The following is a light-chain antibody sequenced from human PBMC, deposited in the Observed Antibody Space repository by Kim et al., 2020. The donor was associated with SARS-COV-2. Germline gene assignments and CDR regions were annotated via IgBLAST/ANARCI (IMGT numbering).Light chain of an antibody. J-gene: IGLJ2*01. CDR2: GKN. CDR3: NSRDNNDNVL. CDR1: ILRTYY. V-gene: IGLV3-19*01. Sequence: VALGQTARLACEGDILRTYYSTWFQQKPGQAPIVVFYGKNSRPSGIPVRFSGSSSGNTASLTITATQAGDEADYYCNSRDNNDNVLFGGGTQLTVL.